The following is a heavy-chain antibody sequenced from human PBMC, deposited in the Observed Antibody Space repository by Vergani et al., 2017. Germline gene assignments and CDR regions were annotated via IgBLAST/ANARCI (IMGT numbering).Heavy chain of an antibody. CDR2: IYYSGST. CDR1: GGSISSYY. V-gene: IGHV4-59*01. J-gene: IGHJ3*02. Sequence: QVQLQESGPGLVKPSETLSLTCTVSGGSISSYYWSWIRQPPGKGLEWIGYIYYSGSTNYNPSLKSRVTISVDTSKNQFSLKLSSVTAAETAVYYCAGTSGGADDFWGASGGDAFDIWGQGTMVTVSS. D-gene: IGHD3-3*01. CDR3: AGTSGGADDFWGASGGDAFDI.